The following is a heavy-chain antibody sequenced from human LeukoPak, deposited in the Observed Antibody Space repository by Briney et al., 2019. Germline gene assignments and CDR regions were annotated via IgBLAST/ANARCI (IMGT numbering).Heavy chain of an antibody. Sequence: TSETLSLTCTVSGGSISSYYWSWIRQPPGKGLEWIGYIYYSGSTNYNPSLKSRVTISVDTSKNQFSLKLSSVTAADTAVYYCARRAYSSGWYTGDRYFDLWGRGTLVTVSS. V-gene: IGHV4-59*08. D-gene: IGHD6-19*01. J-gene: IGHJ2*01. CDR2: IYYSGST. CDR1: GGSISSYY. CDR3: ARRAYSSGWYTGDRYFDL.